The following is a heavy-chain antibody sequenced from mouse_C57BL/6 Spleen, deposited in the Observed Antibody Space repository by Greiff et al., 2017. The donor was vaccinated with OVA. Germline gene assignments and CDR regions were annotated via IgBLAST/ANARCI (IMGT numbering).Heavy chain of an antibody. Sequence: VQLQQSGAELVRPGASVKLSCTASGFNIKDDYMHWVKQRPEQGLEWIGWIDPENGDTEYASKFQGKATITADTSSNTAYLQLSSLTSEDTAVYYCTTRFITTVVAPFDYWGQGTTLTVSS. CDR1: GFNIKDDY. CDR3: TTRFITTVVAPFDY. D-gene: IGHD1-1*01. V-gene: IGHV14-4*01. CDR2: IDPENGDT. J-gene: IGHJ2*01.